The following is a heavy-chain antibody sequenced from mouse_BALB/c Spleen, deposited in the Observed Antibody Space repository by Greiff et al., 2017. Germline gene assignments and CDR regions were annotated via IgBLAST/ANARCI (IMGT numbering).Heavy chain of an antibody. CDR3: ARNYYGSSLWYFDV. J-gene: IGHJ1*01. Sequence: EVQVVESGAELVKPGASVKLSCTASGFNIKDTYMHWVQQRPEQGLEWIGRIDPANGNTKYDPKFQGKATITADTSSNTAYLQLSSLTSEDTAVYYCARNYYGSSLWYFDVWGAGTTVTVSS. D-gene: IGHD1-1*01. V-gene: IGHV14-3*02. CDR1: GFNIKDTY. CDR2: IDPANGNT.